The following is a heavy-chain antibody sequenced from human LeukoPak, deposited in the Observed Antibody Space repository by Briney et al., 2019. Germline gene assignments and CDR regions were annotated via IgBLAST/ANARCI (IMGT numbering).Heavy chain of an antibody. Sequence: PSETLSLTCSVSGGSISSTSYYWSWIRQPPGRGLEWIASIYYSGSTYYNSSLKSRLTIFADTPKKQYSLKLASVTAADTAVYYCAGGVRGVLEYFDFWGQGTLVTVSS. J-gene: IGHJ4*02. D-gene: IGHD3-10*01. CDR2: IYYSGST. V-gene: IGHV4-39*01. CDR1: GGSISSTSYY. CDR3: AGGVRGVLEYFDF.